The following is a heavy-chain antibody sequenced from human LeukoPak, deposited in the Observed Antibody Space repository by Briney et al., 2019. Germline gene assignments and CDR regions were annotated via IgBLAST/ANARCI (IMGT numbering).Heavy chain of an antibody. Sequence: GGSLRLSCAASGFTFSSYSMNWVRQAPGKGLEWVSSISSSSSYIYYADSVKGRFTISRDNAKNSLYRQMNSLRAEDTAVYYCASFIGYFYWLFVGYWGQGTLVTVSS. CDR3: ASFIGYFYWLFVGY. D-gene: IGHD3-9*01. CDR1: GFTFSSYS. J-gene: IGHJ4*02. V-gene: IGHV3-21*01. CDR2: ISSSSSYI.